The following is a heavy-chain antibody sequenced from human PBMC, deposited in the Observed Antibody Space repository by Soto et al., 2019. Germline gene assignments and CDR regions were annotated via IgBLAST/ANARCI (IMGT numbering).Heavy chain of an antibody. D-gene: IGHD2-15*01. CDR1: GGSMRNVY. Sequence: SETLSLSCTVSGGSMRNVYWSWIRQPPGKRLGWIGFIFHSGNAKYNPSLKSRVTISIDTSKSQFSLSLDSVTAADTAVYFCARAHAPTLPFDYWGLGTLVTVSS. CDR2: IFHSGNA. CDR3: ARAHAPTLPFDY. J-gene: IGHJ4*01. V-gene: IGHV4-59*01.